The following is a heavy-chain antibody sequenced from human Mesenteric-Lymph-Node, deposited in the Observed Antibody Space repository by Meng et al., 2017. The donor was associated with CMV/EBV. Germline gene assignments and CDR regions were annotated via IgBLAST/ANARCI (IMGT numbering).Heavy chain of an antibody. Sequence: QLQLQESGPGLVKPSETLSLNCVVSGGSISSSSYYWGWIRQPPGKGLEWIGSIYYSGSTYYNPSLKSRVTISVDTSKNQFSLKLSSVTAADTAVYYCARPHYYGSGSSPWFDPWGQGTLVTVSS. J-gene: IGHJ5*02. CDR1: GGSISSSSYY. CDR3: ARPHYYGSGSSPWFDP. V-gene: IGHV4-39*01. D-gene: IGHD3-10*01. CDR2: IYYSGST.